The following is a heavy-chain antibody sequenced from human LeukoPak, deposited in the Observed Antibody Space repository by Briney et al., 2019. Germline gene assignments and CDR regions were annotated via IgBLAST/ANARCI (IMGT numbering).Heavy chain of an antibody. CDR3: ARTNPGGPATFDY. Sequence: SETLSLTCTVSGGSISSSSYYWGWIRQPPGKGLEWIGSIYYSGSTYYNPSLKSRVTISVDTSKNQFSLKLSSVTAADTAVYYCARTNPGGPATFDYWGQGTLVTVSS. D-gene: IGHD2-8*02. V-gene: IGHV4-39*07. CDR1: GGSISSSSYY. J-gene: IGHJ4*02. CDR2: IYYSGST.